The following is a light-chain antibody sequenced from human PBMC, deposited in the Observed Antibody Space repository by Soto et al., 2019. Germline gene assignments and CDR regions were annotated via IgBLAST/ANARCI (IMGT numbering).Light chain of an antibody. Sequence: DIQMTQSPSSLSASVGDRVTIACRASQTVSKFVNWYQQKPGKVPALLIYSTSTLYSGVPSRFSGSGSGTDFALTITSLQAEDFATYYCQQLRMYPSTFGGGTKVDIK. CDR3: QQLRMYPST. CDR2: STS. CDR1: QTVSKF. J-gene: IGKJ4*01. V-gene: IGKV1-39*01.